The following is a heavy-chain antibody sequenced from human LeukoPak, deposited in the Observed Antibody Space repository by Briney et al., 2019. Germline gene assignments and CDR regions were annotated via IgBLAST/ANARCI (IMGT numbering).Heavy chain of an antibody. V-gene: IGHV1-46*01. CDR3: AISGSYFSILAY. CDR1: GYTFTSYY. Sequence: ASVKVSCKVSGYTFTSYYMHWVRPAPGQGLEWMGIINPSGGSTSYAQKFQGRVTMTRDTSTSTGYMELSSLRSEDTAVYYCAISGSYFSILAYWGQGTLVTVSS. CDR2: INPSGGST. J-gene: IGHJ4*02. D-gene: IGHD1-26*01.